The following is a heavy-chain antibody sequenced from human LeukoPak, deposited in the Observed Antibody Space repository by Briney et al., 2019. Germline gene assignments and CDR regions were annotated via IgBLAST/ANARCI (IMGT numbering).Heavy chain of an antibody. CDR3: AKDWRLPVVVPAAPTCAFDI. V-gene: IGHV3-23*01. D-gene: IGHD2-2*01. J-gene: IGHJ3*02. Sequence: AGGSLRLSCAASGFTFSSYAMSWVRQAPGKGLEWVSAISGSGGSTYYADSVKGRFTISKDNSKNTLYLQMNSLRAEDTAVYYCAKDWRLPVVVPAAPTCAFDIWGQGTMVTVSS. CDR1: GFTFSSYA. CDR2: ISGSGGST.